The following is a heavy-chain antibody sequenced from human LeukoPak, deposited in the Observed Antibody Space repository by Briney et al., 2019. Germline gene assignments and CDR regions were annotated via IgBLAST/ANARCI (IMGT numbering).Heavy chain of an antibody. CDR2: INHSGST. D-gene: IGHD2-15*01. V-gene: IGHV4-34*01. CDR1: GGSFSGYY. J-gene: IGHJ5*02. Sequence: PSETLSLTCAVYGGSFSGYYWSWIRQPPGKGLEWIGEINHSGSTNYNPSLKSRVTISVDTSKNQFSLKLSSVTAADTAVYYCARRVVVVAATVNWFDPWGQGTLVTVSS. CDR3: ARRVVVVAATVNWFDP.